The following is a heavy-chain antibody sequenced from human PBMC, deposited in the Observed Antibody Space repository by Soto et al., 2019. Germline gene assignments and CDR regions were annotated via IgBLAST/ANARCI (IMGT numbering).Heavy chain of an antibody. CDR3: ARFPRADHFDQ. J-gene: IGHJ4*02. V-gene: IGHV3-11*01. CDR2: ISRDGSSI. Sequence: GGSLRLSCAASGFSFSDYYMTWVRQPPGKGLEWLSYISRDGSSIYYADSVKGRFTISRDNAKNSVYLQMNSLRAEDTAIYYCARFPRADHFDQWGQGTLVTVSS. D-gene: IGHD6-19*01. CDR1: GFSFSDYY.